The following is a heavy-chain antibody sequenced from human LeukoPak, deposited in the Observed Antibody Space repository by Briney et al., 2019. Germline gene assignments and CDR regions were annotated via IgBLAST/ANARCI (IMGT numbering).Heavy chain of an antibody. Sequence: SETLSLTCTVSGYSINSGYYWGWIRQPPGKGLEWIGSIDHSGSTYYNPSLKSRVTISVDTSKNQFSLKLSSVTAADTAVYYCARHRSGWLQSSFDYWGQGTLVTVSS. CDR2: IDHSGST. CDR3: ARHRSGWLQSSFDY. J-gene: IGHJ4*02. D-gene: IGHD5-24*01. CDR1: GYSINSGYY. V-gene: IGHV4-38-2*02.